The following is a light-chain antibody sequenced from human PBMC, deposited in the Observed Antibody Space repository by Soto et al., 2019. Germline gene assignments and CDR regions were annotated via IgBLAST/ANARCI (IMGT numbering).Light chain of an antibody. V-gene: IGLV2-11*01. J-gene: IGLJ3*02. CDR3: FSYAGSPGV. CDR1: SSDVGGYNY. CDR2: DVS. Sequence: QSALTQPRSVSGSPGQSVTISCTGTSSDVGGYNYVSWYQQHPGKAPKLMIYDVSKRPSGVPDRFSGSTSGNTASLTISGLQAEDEADYYCFSYAGSPGVFGGGTQLTVL.